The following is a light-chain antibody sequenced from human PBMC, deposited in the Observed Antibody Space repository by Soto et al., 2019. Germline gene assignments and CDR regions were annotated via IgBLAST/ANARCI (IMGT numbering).Light chain of an antibody. CDR2: DAS. V-gene: IGKV3-11*01. J-gene: IGKJ5*01. Sequence: TQSPSTLSASVGDTVAVSCGASQSVSGWLAWYQQKPGQAPRLLIYDASSRPTHIPARFSGSGSGTDFTLTISSLEPEDFALYDCQQRSNRPITFGQGTRLEIK. CDR3: QQRSNRPIT. CDR1: QSVSGW.